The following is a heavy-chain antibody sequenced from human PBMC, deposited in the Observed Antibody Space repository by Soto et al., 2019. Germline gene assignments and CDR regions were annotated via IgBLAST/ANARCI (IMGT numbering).Heavy chain of an antibody. CDR2: IYYSGST. D-gene: IGHD3-10*01. CDR3: ARERYDYYGSGSPVY. CDR1: GGSISSGGYY. V-gene: IGHV4-31*03. Sequence: QVQLQESGPGLVKPSQTLSLTCTVSGGSISSGGYYWSWIRQHPGKGLEWIGYIYYSGSTYYNPYLKSRVTISVDTSKNQFSLKLSSVTAADTAVYYCARERYDYYGSGSPVYWGQGTLVTVSS. J-gene: IGHJ4*02.